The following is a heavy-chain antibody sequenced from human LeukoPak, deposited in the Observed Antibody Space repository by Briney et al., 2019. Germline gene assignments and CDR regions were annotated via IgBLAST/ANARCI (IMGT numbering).Heavy chain of an antibody. Sequence: ASVKVSCKASGYTFTRYAMIWVRQAPGQGLEWMGWINTNTGNPTYAQGFTGRFVFSLDTSVSTAYLQISSLKAEDTAVYYCARDRPNYYDSSGYHYWGQGTLVTVSS. CDR3: ARDRPNYYDSSGYHY. J-gene: IGHJ4*02. D-gene: IGHD3-22*01. V-gene: IGHV7-4-1*02. CDR1: GYTFTRYA. CDR2: INTNTGNP.